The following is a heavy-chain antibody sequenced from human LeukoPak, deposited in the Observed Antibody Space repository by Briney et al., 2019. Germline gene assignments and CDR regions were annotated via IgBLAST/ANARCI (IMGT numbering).Heavy chain of an antibody. CDR3: AGHSISGPDP. CDR1: GGSISSSSYY. CDR2: IYYSGST. D-gene: IGHD6-19*01. V-gene: IGHV4-39*01. J-gene: IGHJ5*02. Sequence: SETLSLTCTVSGGSISSSSYYWGWIRQPPGKGLEWIGSIYYSGSTYYNPSLKSRVTISVDTSKNQFSLKLSSVTAADTAVYYCAGHSISGPDPWGQGTLVTVSS.